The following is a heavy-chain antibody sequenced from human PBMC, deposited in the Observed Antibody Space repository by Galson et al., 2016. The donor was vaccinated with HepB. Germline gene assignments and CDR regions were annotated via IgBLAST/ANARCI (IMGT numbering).Heavy chain of an antibody. CDR1: GYRFPTYG. CDR3: ARVGNYVPMFFEY. Sequence: SVKVSCKASGYRFPTYGISRVRQAPGQGLEWLGWISANSGNTIYAQKFQDRVTMTRDTSASTVYMDLRSLRSDDTAVYYCARVGNYVPMFFEYFGQGTLVTVST. J-gene: IGHJ4*02. D-gene: IGHD1-7*01. V-gene: IGHV1-18*04. CDR2: ISANSGNT.